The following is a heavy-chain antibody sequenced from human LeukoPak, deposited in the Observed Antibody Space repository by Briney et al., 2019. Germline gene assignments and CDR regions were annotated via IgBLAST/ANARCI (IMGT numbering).Heavy chain of an antibody. CDR1: GGPISSGGYY. V-gene: IGHV4-31*03. J-gene: IGHJ4*02. CDR3: ARGTRRNFDY. CDR2: IYYSGST. Sequence: SETLSLTCTVSGGPISSGGYYWSWIRQHPGKGLEWIGYIYYSGSTYYNPSLKSRVTISVDTSKNQFSLKLSSVTAADTAVYYCARGTRRNFDYWGQGTLVTVSS.